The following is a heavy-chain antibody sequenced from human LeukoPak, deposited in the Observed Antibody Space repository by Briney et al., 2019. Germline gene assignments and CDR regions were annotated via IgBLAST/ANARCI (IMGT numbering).Heavy chain of an antibody. D-gene: IGHD3-10*01. J-gene: IGHJ6*03. CDR3: ARGMVRGVIELYYYYMDV. V-gene: IGHV1-69*06. CDR2: IIPIFGTA. CDR1: GGTFSSYA. Sequence: ASVKVSCKASGGTFSSYAISWVRRAPGQGLEWMGGIIPIFGTANYAQKFQGRVTITADKSTSTAYMELSSLRSEDTAVYYCARGMVRGVIELYYYYMDVWGKGTTVTVSS.